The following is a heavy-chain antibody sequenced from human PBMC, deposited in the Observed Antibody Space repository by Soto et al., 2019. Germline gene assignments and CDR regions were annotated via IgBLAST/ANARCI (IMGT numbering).Heavy chain of an antibody. CDR3: ARVARGSSYYYGMDV. V-gene: IGHV4-39*01. J-gene: IGHJ6*02. CDR1: GGSISSSSYY. Sequence: TSETLSLTCTVSGGSISSSSYYWFWIRHPPGKGLEWIGSIYYSGSAYYNPSLKSRVTISVDTSKNQFSLKLSSVTAADTAVYYCARVARGSSYYYGMDVWGQGTTVTVSS. D-gene: IGHD3-10*01. CDR2: IYYSGSA.